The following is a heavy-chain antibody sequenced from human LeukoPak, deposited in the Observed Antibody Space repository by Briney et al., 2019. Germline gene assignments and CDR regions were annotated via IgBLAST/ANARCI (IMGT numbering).Heavy chain of an antibody. J-gene: IGHJ3*02. D-gene: IGHD1-26*01. CDR3: AKGVGATILSAFDI. Sequence: GGSLRLSCAASGFTFSSYWMSWVRQAPGKGLEWVANIKQDGSEKYYVDSVKGRFTISRDNAKNSLYLQMNSLRAEDTAVYYCAKGVGATILSAFDIWGQGTMVTVSS. V-gene: IGHV3-7*01. CDR2: IKQDGSEK. CDR1: GFTFSSYW.